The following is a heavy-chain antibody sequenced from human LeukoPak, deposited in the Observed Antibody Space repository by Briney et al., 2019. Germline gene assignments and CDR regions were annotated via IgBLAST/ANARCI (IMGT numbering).Heavy chain of an antibody. J-gene: IGHJ4*02. V-gene: IGHV3-30*02. D-gene: IGHD6-13*01. CDR3: ARPRLIAAAAPGAY. Sequence: PGGSLRLSCAGSGFTFSNYGIHWVRQAPGKGLEWVAFIRYGINKEFYADSVKGRFTISRDNSKNTLYLQMNSLRAEDTAVYYCARPRLIAAAAPGAYWGQGTLVTVSS. CDR1: GFTFSNYG. CDR2: IRYGINKE.